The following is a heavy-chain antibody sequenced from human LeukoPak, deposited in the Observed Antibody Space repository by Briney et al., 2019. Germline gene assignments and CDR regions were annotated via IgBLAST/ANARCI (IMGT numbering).Heavy chain of an antibody. D-gene: IGHD6-13*01. CDR1: GFTFSNYA. V-gene: IGHV3-23*01. Sequence: PGGSLRLSCAASGFTFSNYAMSWVRQAPGKGLEWVSGISLSGGSTHYADSVRGRFTISRDNAKNSLYLQMNSLRAEDTAVYYCARPPYSSSWDPGWFDPWGQGTLITVSS. J-gene: IGHJ5*02. CDR3: ARPPYSSSWDPGWFDP. CDR2: ISLSGGST.